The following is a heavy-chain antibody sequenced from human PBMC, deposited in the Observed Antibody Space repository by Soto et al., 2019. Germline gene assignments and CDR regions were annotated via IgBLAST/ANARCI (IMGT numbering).Heavy chain of an antibody. CDR2: IYPDSGGT. Sequence: QVQLVQSGAEVKKPGASVKVSCRTSGYTFSGFYIHWVRQAPGQGLESMGWIYPDSGGTDYAQKFQGRVTMTRDTSISTAYMELSRLRSDDTAVYYCARGNPFNYAGFDVWGQGTTVAVSS. J-gene: IGHJ6*02. CDR3: ARGNPFNYAGFDV. CDR1: GYTFSGFY. V-gene: IGHV1-2*02. D-gene: IGHD3-16*01.